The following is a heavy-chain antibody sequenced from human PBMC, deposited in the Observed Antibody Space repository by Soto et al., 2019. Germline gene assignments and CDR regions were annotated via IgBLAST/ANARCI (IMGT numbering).Heavy chain of an antibody. D-gene: IGHD1-20*01. CDR2: ISSSSSYI. CDR3: ARGLLFLQYNWNYFDY. V-gene: IGHV3-21*01. J-gene: IGHJ4*02. CDR1: GFTFSSYT. Sequence: EVQLVESGGGLVKPGGSLRLSCAAAGFTFSSYTMNWVRQAPGKGLEWVSSISSSSSYIYYADSVKGRFTISRDNANNSLYLQMNSLRAEDTAVYYCARGLLFLQYNWNYFDYWGQGTLVTVSS.